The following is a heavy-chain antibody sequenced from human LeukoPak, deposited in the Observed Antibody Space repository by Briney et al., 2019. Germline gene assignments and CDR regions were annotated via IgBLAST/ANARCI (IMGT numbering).Heavy chain of an antibody. Sequence: ASVKVSCKASGYTFTGYYIHWVRQAPGQGLEWMGWINPDSGGTNYAQKFQGRVTMTRDTSISTAYMDLSRLRSDDTAVHYCAAGKIRPYYFDYWGQGTLVTVSS. V-gene: IGHV1-2*02. J-gene: IGHJ4*02. CDR1: GYTFTGYY. CDR2: INPDSGGT. CDR3: AAGKIRPYYFDY.